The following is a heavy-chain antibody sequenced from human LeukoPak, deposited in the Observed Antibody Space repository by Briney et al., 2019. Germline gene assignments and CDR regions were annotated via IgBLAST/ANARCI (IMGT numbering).Heavy chain of an antibody. V-gene: IGHV4-59*01. CDR2: IYYSGST. J-gene: IGHJ3*02. D-gene: IGHD1-26*01. Sequence: PSETLSLTCTVSGGSISSYYWSWIRQPPGKGLEWIGYIYYSGSTNYNPSLKSRVTISVDTSKNQFSLKLSSVTAADTAVYYCATQTSGSELADPFDIWGQGTMVTVSS. CDR3: ATQTSGSELADPFDI. CDR1: GGSISSYY.